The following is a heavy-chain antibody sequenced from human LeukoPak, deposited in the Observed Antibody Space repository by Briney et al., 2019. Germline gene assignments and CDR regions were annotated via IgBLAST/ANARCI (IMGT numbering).Heavy chain of an antibody. D-gene: IGHD3-22*01. CDR1: GFTFSNAW. CDR3: TTEPDAYYYDSSGYIFDY. J-gene: IGHJ4*02. V-gene: IGHV3-15*01. CDR2: IKSKTDGGTT. Sequence: GGSLRLSCAASGFTFSNAWMSWVRQAPGKGLEWVGRIKSKTDGGTTDYAAPVKVRFTISRDDSKNTLCLQMNSLKTEDTAVYYCTTEPDAYYYDSSGYIFDYWGQGTLVTVSS.